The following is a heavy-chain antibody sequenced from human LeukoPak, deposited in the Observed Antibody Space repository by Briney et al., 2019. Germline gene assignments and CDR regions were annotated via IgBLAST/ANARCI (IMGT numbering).Heavy chain of an antibody. CDR3: ARVVLTMVRGVSPEIYYYYYGMDV. D-gene: IGHD3-10*01. Sequence: KPSETLSLTCAVYGGSFSGYYWSWIRQPPGKGLEWIGEINHSGSTNYNPSLKSRVTISVDTSKNQFPLKLSSVTAADTAVYYCARVVLTMVRGVSPEIYYYYYGMDVWGQGTTVTVSS. J-gene: IGHJ6*02. CDR2: INHSGST. CDR1: GGSFSGYY. V-gene: IGHV4-34*01.